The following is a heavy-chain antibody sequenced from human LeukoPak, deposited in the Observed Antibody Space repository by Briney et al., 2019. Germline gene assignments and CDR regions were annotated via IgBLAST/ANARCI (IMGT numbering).Heavy chain of an antibody. J-gene: IGHJ6*04. CDR2: INHSGST. Sequence: PSETLSLTCAVYGGSFSGYYWSWIRQPPGKGLEWIGGINHSGSTNYNPSLKSRVTISVDTSKNQFSLKLSSVTAADTAVYYCARGNYGSWLSDYYYYYGMDVWGKGTTVTVSS. D-gene: IGHD3-10*01. CDR3: ARGNYGSWLSDYYYYYGMDV. V-gene: IGHV4-34*01. CDR1: GGSFSGYY.